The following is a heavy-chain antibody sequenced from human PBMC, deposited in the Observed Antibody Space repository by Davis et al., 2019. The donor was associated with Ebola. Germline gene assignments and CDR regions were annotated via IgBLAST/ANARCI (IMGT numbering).Heavy chain of an antibody. V-gene: IGHV1-46*01. CDR3: ARVRRDYDFWSGYYAAAFDI. CDR1: GYTFTSYY. CDR2: INPSGGST. D-gene: IGHD3-3*01. Sequence: ASVKVSCKASGYTFTSYYMHWVRQAPGQGLEWMGIINPSGGSTSYAQKFQGRVTMTRDTSTSTVYMELSSLRSEDTAVYYCARVRRDYDFWSGYYAAAFDIWGQGTMVTVSS. J-gene: IGHJ3*02.